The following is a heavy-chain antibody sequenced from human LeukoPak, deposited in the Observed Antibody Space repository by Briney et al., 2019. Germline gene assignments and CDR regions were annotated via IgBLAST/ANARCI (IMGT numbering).Heavy chain of an antibody. D-gene: IGHD2-2*01. J-gene: IGHJ3*02. Sequence: ETLSLTCTVSGGSISSYYWSWIRQPAGKGLEWIGRIYTSGSTNYNPSLKSRVTMSVDTSKNQFSLKLSSVTAADTAVYYCASLEGYCSSTSCYFGAFDIWGQGTMVTVSS. CDR1: GGSISSYY. CDR2: IYTSGST. V-gene: IGHV4-4*07. CDR3: ASLEGYCSSTSCYFGAFDI.